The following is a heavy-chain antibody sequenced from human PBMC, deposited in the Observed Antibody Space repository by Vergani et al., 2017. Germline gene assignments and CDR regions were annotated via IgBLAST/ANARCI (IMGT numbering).Heavy chain of an antibody. J-gene: IGHJ3*02. Sequence: EVQLVQSGAEVKKPGESLKISCKGSGYSFTSYWIGWVRQMPGKGLEWMGNIYPGDSDTRYSPSIQGQVTISADKSISTAYLQWSSLKAADTAMYYCARFPAYYYDSSGYFVSDAFDIWGQGTMVTVSS. CDR1: GYSFTSYW. D-gene: IGHD3-22*01. V-gene: IGHV5-51*03. CDR2: IYPGDSDT. CDR3: ARFPAYYYDSSGYFVSDAFDI.